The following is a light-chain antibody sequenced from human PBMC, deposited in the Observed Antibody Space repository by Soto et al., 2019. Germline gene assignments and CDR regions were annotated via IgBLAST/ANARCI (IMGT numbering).Light chain of an antibody. V-gene: IGKV3-20*01. CDR3: QQYGTSPPWT. CDR2: DAS. J-gene: IGKJ1*01. CDR1: QSVSNNY. Sequence: EIGLTQSPGNLSLITGERATLSCRASQSVSNNYLAWYQQKPGQAPRLLISDASNRATGIPARFSGSGSETDFTLTISRLEPEDFAVYFCQQYGTSPPWTFGQGTKADIK.